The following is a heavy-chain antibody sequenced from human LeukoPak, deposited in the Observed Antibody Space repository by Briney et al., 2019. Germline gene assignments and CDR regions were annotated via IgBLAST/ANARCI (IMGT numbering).Heavy chain of an antibody. CDR2: INPNSGGT. V-gene: IGHV1-2*02. CDR1: GYIFTGYC. J-gene: IGHJ5*02. CDR3: ARGRGGCGGSNWFDP. D-gene: IGHD6-19*01. Sequence: ASVKVSFKASGYIFTGYCMHWVRQAPGQGLEWMGWINPNSGGTVYAQKFQGRVTMTRDMSISTAYMELNRLKSDDTAMYYCARGRGGCGGSNWFDPWGKGTLVTVSS.